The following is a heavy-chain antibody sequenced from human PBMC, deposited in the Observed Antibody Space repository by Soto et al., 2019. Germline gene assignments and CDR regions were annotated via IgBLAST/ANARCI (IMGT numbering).Heavy chain of an antibody. Sequence: EVQLVESGGGLVQPGGSLRLSCAASGFTVSSTYMSWVRQAPGKGLEWVSLIYSGGTTYYADSVKGRFTISRDNSKNTLYLQMDSLRAEDTAVYYCARDLSGRSDAVDIWGQGTMVTVSS. CDR1: GFTVSSTY. D-gene: IGHD6-19*01. V-gene: IGHV3-66*01. CDR3: ARDLSGRSDAVDI. J-gene: IGHJ3*02. CDR2: IYSGGTT.